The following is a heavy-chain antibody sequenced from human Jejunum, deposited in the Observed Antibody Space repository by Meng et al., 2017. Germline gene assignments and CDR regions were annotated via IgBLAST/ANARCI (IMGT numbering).Heavy chain of an antibody. CDR1: GFSFSRYW. V-gene: IGHV3-7*01. Sequence: GESLKISCAGSGFSFSRYWMTWVRQAPGKGLEWVANIKQDGSEKYYVDSVKGRFTISRDNAQTTLYLQMDSLGAEDTAVYYCVGDSLVDASGDYIGKGDYWGQGTLVTVSS. J-gene: IGHJ4*02. CDR2: IKQDGSEK. D-gene: IGHD3-10*01. CDR3: VGDSLVDASGDYIGKGDY.